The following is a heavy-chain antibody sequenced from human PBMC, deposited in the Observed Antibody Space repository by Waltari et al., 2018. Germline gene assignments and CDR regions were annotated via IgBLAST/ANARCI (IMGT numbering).Heavy chain of an antibody. Sequence: QVQLVQSGAEVKKPGASVKVSCMASGYTFTDYHMQWVRQAPGQGLEWMGWCNPKNGGTSYAQKFQGRVTMTRDTSITTAYMELSRLRSDDTAVYYCARDTWAVDNSGYDAWGQGTMVTVSS. V-gene: IGHV1-2*02. J-gene: IGHJ3*01. CDR3: ARDTWAVDNSGYDA. CDR1: GYTFTDYH. CDR2: CNPKNGGT. D-gene: IGHD3-22*01.